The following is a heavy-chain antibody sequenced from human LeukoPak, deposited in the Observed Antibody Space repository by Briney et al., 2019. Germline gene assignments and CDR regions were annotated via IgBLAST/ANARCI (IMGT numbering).Heavy chain of an antibody. CDR2: IYYSGST. D-gene: IGHD2-8*02. Sequence: SETLSLTCTVSGGSISSSSYYWGWIRQPPGKGLEWIGSIYYSGSTYYNPSLKSRVTISVDTSKNQFSLKLSSVTAADTAVYYCARGIPGYFGTGGYYYEYWGQGTLVTVSS. V-gene: IGHV4-39*07. CDR1: GGSISSSSYY. CDR3: ARGIPGYFGTGGYYYEY. J-gene: IGHJ4*02.